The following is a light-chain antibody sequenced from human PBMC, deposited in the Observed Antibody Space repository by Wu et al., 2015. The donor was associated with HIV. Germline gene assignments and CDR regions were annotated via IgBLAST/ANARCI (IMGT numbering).Light chain of an antibody. V-gene: IGKV3-20*01. Sequence: EIILTQSPGLLSVSVGDSVTLSCRASQTITGNYLAWYQQKLGQAPRLLIYETSNRATGIPDRFGGSGSGTDFTLTIDRLEPEDFAVYSCQQYCSSPITFGQGTRLEIQ. CDR1: QTITGNY. CDR3: QQYCSSPIT. CDR2: ETS. J-gene: IGKJ5*01.